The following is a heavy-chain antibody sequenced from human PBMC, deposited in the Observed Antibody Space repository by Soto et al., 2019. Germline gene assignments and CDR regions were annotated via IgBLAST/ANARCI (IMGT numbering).Heavy chain of an antibody. D-gene: IGHD6-19*01. CDR1: GFTFDDYA. CDR2: SSWNSGSI. V-gene: IGHV3-9*01. J-gene: IGHJ4*02. Sequence: EVQLVESGGGLVQPGRSLRLSCAASGFTFDDYAMHWVRQAPGKGLEWVSGSSWNSGSIGYADSVKGRFTISRDNAKNCLYLQMNGLRAEDTALYYCAKGPTGYSSGVDYWGQGTLVTVSS. CDR3: AKGPTGYSSGVDY.